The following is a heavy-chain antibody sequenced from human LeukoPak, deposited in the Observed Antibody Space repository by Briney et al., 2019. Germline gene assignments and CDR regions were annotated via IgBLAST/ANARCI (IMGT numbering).Heavy chain of an antibody. Sequence: SETLSLTCAVSGYSLSSGYYWGWIRQPPGKGLEWIGSLYHSGSTYYNPSLKSRVTISVDTSKNQFSLKLSSVTAADTAVYYCARDGRGAEVDFWGQGTLVTVSS. CDR3: ARDGRGAEVDF. CDR2: LYHSGST. D-gene: IGHD3-10*01. CDR1: GYSLSSGYY. J-gene: IGHJ4*02. V-gene: IGHV4-38-2*02.